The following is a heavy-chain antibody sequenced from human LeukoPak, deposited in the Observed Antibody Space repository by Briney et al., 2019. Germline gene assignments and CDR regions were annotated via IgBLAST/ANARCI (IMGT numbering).Heavy chain of an antibody. CDR2: IYTSGST. Sequence: PSETLSLTCTASGGSISSYYWSWIRQPPGKGLEWIGYIYTSGSTNYNPSLKSRVTISVDTSKNQFSLKLSSVTAADTAVYYCARLVPARRTFDYWGQGTLVTVSS. D-gene: IGHD6-6*01. CDR3: ARLVPARRTFDY. V-gene: IGHV4-4*09. J-gene: IGHJ4*02. CDR1: GGSISSYY.